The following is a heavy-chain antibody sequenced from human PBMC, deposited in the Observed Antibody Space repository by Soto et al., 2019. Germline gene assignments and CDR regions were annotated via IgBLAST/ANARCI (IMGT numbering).Heavy chain of an antibody. D-gene: IGHD6-6*01. CDR1: GFTFSSYA. CDR2: ISGSGGST. V-gene: IGHV3-23*01. CDR3: AKRSSIAARRGKVGAFDI. J-gene: IGHJ3*02. Sequence: PGGSLRLSCAASGFTFSSYAMSWVRQAPGKGLEWVSAISGSGGSTYYADSVKGRFTISRDNSKNTLYVQMNSLRAEDTAVYYCAKRSSIAARRGKVGAFDIWGQGTMVTVSS.